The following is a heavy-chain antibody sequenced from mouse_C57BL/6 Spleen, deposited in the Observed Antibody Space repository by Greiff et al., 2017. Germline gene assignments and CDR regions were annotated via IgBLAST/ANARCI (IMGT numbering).Heavy chain of an antibody. CDR2: INPNHGGT. V-gene: IGHV1-18*01. Sequence: EVQLQQSGPELVKPGASVKIPCKASGYTFTDYNMDWVKQSHGKSLEWIGDINPNHGGTIYNQKFKGKATLTVDKSSSTAYMELRSLTSEDTAVYYCARRRGLLWAMDYWGKGTSVTVSS. J-gene: IGHJ4*01. CDR3: ARRRGLLWAMDY. CDR1: GYTFTDYN. D-gene: IGHD2-10*01.